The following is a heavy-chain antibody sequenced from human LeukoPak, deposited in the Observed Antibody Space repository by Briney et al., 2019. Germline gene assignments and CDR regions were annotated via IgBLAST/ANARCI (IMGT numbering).Heavy chain of an antibody. Sequence: GGSLRLSCTVSGFSLSSYAMSWVRRAPGKGLEWVSATSSSDDGKYYADSVRGRFTISRDNSKNTLYLQMNSLRPEDTSVYYCARSPTSWYFDYWGQGTLVTVSS. CDR1: GFSLSSYA. CDR2: TSSSDDGK. V-gene: IGHV3-23*01. D-gene: IGHD2-2*01. CDR3: ARSPTSWYFDY. J-gene: IGHJ4*02.